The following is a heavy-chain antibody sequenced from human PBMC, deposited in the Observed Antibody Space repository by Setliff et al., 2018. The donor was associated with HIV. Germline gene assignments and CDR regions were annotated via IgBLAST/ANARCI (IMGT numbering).Heavy chain of an antibody. D-gene: IGHD2-8*02. V-gene: IGHV4-39*01. CDR3: ARLIHTGLLYFDY. Sequence: PSETLSLTCTVPGGSINSSNYYWGWIRQPPGKGLEWIGTISYTGSTYYDPSLKSRVTISLDTSKNQFSLNLRSVTAADTALYFCARLIHTGLLYFDYWGLGMLVTVSS. CDR1: GGSINSSNYY. J-gene: IGHJ4*02. CDR2: ISYTGST.